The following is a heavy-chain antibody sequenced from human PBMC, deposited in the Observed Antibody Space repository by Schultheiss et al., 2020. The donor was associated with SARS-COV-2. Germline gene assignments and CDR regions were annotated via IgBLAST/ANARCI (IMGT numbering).Heavy chain of an antibody. J-gene: IGHJ3*02. CDR3: ASILAAAGTGDAFDI. CDR2: IWYDGSNK. D-gene: IGHD6-13*01. V-gene: IGHV3-33*01. Sequence: GESLKISCAASGFTFSSYGMHWVRQAPGKGLEWVAVIWYDGSNKYYADSVKGRFTISRDNSKNTLYLQMNSLRAEDTAVYYCASILAAAGTGDAFDIWGQGTMVTVSS. CDR1: GFTFSSYG.